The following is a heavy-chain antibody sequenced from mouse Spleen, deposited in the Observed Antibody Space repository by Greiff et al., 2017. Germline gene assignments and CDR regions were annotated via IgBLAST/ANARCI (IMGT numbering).Heavy chain of an antibody. J-gene: IGHJ4*01. CDR2: IWSDGST. D-gene: IGHD2-4*01. CDR3: AKNTMITTNYAMDY. V-gene: IGHV2-6*02. CDR1: GFSLTSYG. Sequence: VKLMETGPGLVAPSQSLSITCTVSGFSLTSYGVHWVRQPPGKGLEWLVVIWSDGSTNYNSALKSRLSITKDNSKSQVFFKMNSLQADDTAIYYCAKNTMITTNYAMDYWGQGTSVTVSS.